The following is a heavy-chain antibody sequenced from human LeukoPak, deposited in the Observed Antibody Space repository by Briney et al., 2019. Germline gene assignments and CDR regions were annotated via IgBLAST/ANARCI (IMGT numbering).Heavy chain of an antibody. V-gene: IGHV5-51*01. Sequence: GESLKISCQGSGYSFTSYWIGCVRQMPGKGLEWLGIIYPGDSDTKYSPSFQGQVTIPPDKSISTAYLQWSSLKASDTAMYYCARLMGYYGSGSYYFSPWMDYWGQGTLVTVSS. CDR3: ARLMGYYGSGSYYFSPWMDY. CDR1: GYSFTSYW. D-gene: IGHD3-10*01. J-gene: IGHJ4*02. CDR2: IYPGDSDT.